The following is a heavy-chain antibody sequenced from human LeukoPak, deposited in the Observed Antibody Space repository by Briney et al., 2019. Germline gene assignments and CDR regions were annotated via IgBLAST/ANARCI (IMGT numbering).Heavy chain of an antibody. D-gene: IGHD3-22*01. CDR2: INPNSGGT. V-gene: IGHV1-2*02. CDR3: AREEDYYDSSGYYYYYGMDV. Sequence: VASVKVSCKASGYTFTGYYMHWVRQAPGQGLEWMGWINPNSGGTNYAQKFQGRVTMTRDTSISTAYMELSRLRSDDTAVYYCAREEDYYDSSGYYYYYGMDVWGQGTTVTVPS. CDR1: GYTFTGYY. J-gene: IGHJ6*02.